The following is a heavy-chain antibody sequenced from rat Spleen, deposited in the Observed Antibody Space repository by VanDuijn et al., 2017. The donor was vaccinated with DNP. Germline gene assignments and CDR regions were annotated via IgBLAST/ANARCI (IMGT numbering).Heavy chain of an antibody. J-gene: IGHJ2*01. Sequence: EVQLQESGLGLVKPSQSLSLTRSVTDYSIIMSYWGWVRKGSGNKRAWMAYISYSGTTGYNPSLKSRISITRDTSKNQFFLQLNSVTTEDTATYYCARSRGDYSSYIPFDYWGQGVMVTVSS. CDR3: ARSRGDYSSYIPFDY. V-gene: IGHV3-1*01. CDR1: DYSIIMSY. D-gene: IGHD1-2*01. CDR2: ISYSGTT.